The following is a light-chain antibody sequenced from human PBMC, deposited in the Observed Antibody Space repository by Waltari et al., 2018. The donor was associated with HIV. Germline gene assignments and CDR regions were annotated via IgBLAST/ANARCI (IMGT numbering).Light chain of an antibody. CDR1: SSDVGSYYL. J-gene: IGLJ3*02. CDR3: CSYAGSGRGV. Sequence: QSALTQPASVSGSPGQSIAISCTGTSSDVGSYYLVSWYQQYPGKDPKLRIYEVTKRPSGVANRFSASKSGNTASLTISGLQAEDEADYYCCSYAGSGRGVFGGGTKLTVL. V-gene: IGLV2-23*02. CDR2: EVT.